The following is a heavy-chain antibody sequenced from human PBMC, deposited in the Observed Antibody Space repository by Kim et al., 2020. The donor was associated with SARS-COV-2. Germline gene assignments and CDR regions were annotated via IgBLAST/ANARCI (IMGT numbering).Heavy chain of an antibody. CDR3: ARRGSYYGGFDY. V-gene: IGHV4-39*01. D-gene: IGHD1-26*01. J-gene: IGHJ4*02. Sequence: YNPSLKSRVTMSVDASKNQFSLNLSSVTAADTAVYYCARRGSYYGGFDYWGQGTLVTVSS.